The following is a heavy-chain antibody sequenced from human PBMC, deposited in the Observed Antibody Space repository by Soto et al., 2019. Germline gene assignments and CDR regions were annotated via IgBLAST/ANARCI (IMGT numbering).Heavy chain of an antibody. V-gene: IGHV3-23*01. CDR2: ISGGGDAA. D-gene: IGHD7-27*01. J-gene: IGHJ2*01. CDR3: ARKILGSTTRPNYWYFDL. CDR1: GFSFSNYA. Sequence: EVQVLESGGGLVQPGGSLRLSCAGSGFSFSNYAMNWVRQAPGKGLEWVSSISGGGDAAFFPDSVRGRFTISRDNSKNTVTLQMNRLGVDDTAVYCCARKILGSTTRPNYWYFDLWGRGTLVTVSS.